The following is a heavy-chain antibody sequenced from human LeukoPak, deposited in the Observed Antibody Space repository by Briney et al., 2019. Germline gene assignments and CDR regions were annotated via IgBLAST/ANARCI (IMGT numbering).Heavy chain of an antibody. Sequence: SETLSLTCTVSGGSISSYYWSWIRQPPGKGLEWIGYIYYSGSTNYNPSLKSRVTISVDTSKNQFSLKLSSVTAADTAVYYCARARGDGYNYEYWGQGTLVTVSS. J-gene: IGHJ4*02. D-gene: IGHD5-24*01. V-gene: IGHV4-59*01. CDR3: ARARGDGYNYEY. CDR2: IYYSGST. CDR1: GGSISSYY.